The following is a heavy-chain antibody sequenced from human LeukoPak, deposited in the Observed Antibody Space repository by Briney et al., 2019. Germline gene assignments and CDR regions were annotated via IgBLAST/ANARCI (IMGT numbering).Heavy chain of an antibody. Sequence: ASVKISCKVSGYTFTDYYMHWVQQAPGKGLEWMGLVDPEDGETIYAEKFQDRVTITADTSTDTAYMELSSLRSKDTAVYYRATITMVRGVSYYFDYWGQGTLVTVSS. CDR1: GYTFTDYY. D-gene: IGHD3-10*01. CDR2: VDPEDGET. CDR3: ATITMVRGVSYYFDY. V-gene: IGHV1-69-2*01. J-gene: IGHJ4*02.